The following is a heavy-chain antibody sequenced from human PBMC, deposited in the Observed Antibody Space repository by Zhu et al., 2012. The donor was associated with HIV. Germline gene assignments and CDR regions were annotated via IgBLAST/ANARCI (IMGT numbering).Heavy chain of an antibody. Sequence: QVQLQESGPGLVKPSETLSLTCTVSGGSINSNSCYWGWIRQPPGKGLEWIGSIYYSGSTYYNPSLKSRVTISVDASKNQFSLKLSSVTAAGTAVYYCARQEPSDIVVVPAWGQGTLVTVSS. J-gene: IGHJ4*02. D-gene: IGHD2-2*01. CDR1: GGSINSNSCY. CDR3: ARQEPSDIVVVPA. CDR2: IYYSGST. V-gene: IGHV4-39*01.